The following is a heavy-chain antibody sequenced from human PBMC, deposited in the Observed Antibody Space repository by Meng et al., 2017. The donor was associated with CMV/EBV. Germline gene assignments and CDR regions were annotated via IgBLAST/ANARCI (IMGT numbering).Heavy chain of an antibody. D-gene: IGHD2-15*01. Sequence: GESLKISCAASGFTFSSYSMNWVRQAPGKGLEWVSYISSSSSTIYYADSVKGRFTISRDNAKNSLYLQMNSLRAEDTAVYYCARHLGPMCSGGSCNSLPSYYGMDVWGQGTTVTVSS. J-gene: IGHJ6*02. CDR3: ARHLGPMCSGGSCNSLPSYYGMDV. CDR1: GFTFSSYS. V-gene: IGHV3-48*04. CDR2: ISSSSSTI.